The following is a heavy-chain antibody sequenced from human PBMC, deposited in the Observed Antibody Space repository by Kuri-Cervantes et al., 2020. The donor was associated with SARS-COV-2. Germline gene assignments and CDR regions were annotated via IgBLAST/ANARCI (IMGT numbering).Heavy chain of an antibody. CDR2: IYSEGSTA. J-gene: IGHJ4*02. D-gene: IGHD3-3*01. Sequence: GGSLTLSCAASGFSFSSYWMHWVRQAPGKGLVWVSRIYSEGSTASYADSVKGRFTISRDNAKNTLFLQMNSLRAEDTAVYYCARDVDPYYDYWSGSAGYWGQGALVTVSS. V-gene: IGHV3-74*01. CDR3: ARDVDPYYDYWSGSAGY. CDR1: GFSFSSYW.